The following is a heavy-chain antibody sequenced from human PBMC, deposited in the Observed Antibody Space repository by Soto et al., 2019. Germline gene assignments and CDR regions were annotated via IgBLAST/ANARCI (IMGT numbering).Heavy chain of an antibody. V-gene: IGHV3-7*01. CDR2: IKEDGSDK. CDR1: GFTFSYYR. D-gene: IGHD3-3*01. J-gene: IGHJ4*02. CDR3: ARDWSDSSSGRGIEH. Sequence: EVQLVESGGGLVQPGESLRLTCAASGFTFSYYRMSWVRQPPGKGLEWLAYIKEDGSDKYYVDSVKGRFTISKDNAKNSLVLQMNSLRAEDTAVYYCARDWSDSSSGRGIEHWGQGALVTVSS.